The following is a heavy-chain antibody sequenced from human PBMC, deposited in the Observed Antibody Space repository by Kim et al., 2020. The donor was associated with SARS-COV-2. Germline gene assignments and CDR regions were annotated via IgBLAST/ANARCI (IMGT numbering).Heavy chain of an antibody. CDR2: T. CDR3: AREPAGYYYKDY. V-gene: IGHV1-46*01. Sequence: TKFAQQFQGTVTMTRDPSTNTVYMELSSLRSDDTAVYYCAREPAGYYYKDYWGQGTLVTVSA. J-gene: IGHJ4*02. D-gene: IGHD3-10*01.